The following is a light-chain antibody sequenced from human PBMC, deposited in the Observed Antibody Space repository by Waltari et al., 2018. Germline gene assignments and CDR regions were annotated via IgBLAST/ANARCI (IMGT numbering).Light chain of an antibody. CDR2: SNN. J-gene: IGLJ3*02. V-gene: IGLV1-44*01. CDR3: AAWDYNLNGVL. Sequence: QSAMTQPPSASGTPGQTVTISCFGVSSNVGNNPVHWYQQLPGTAPKVLIYSNNQRRSGVPDRFSGSKSGTTASLAIRGLQSEDEADYYCAAWDYNLNGVLYGGGTKLTVL. CDR1: SSNVGNNP.